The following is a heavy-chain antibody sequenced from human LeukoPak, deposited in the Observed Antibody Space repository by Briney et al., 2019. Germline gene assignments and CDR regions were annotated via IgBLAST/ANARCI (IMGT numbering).Heavy chain of an antibody. V-gene: IGHV3-74*01. CDR1: GFTFSSYW. D-gene: IGHD4-17*01. CDR3: AREPHSDYSDHTDAFDI. CDR2: ISGDESST. Sequence: QPGGSLRLSCAASGFTFSSYWMHWGCQAPGKGLGWVSRISGDESSTSYADSVEGRFTISRDNAKNTLYLQMNSLRAEDTAVYYCAREPHSDYSDHTDAFDIWGQGTMVTVSS. J-gene: IGHJ3*02.